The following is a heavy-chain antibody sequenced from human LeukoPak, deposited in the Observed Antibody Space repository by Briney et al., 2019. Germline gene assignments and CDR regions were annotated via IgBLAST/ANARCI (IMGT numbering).Heavy chain of an antibody. J-gene: IGHJ4*02. CDR3: ASGTIFGVPLDY. CDR1: GFTFSGDA. D-gene: IGHD3-3*01. CDR2: ISGSGGST. Sequence: GGSLRLSCAPPGFTFSGDAMSWVRQAPGKGLEWVSAISGSGGSTYYADSVKGRFTISRDNSKNTLYLQITSLRAEDTVLYYCASGTIFGVPLDYWGQGTLVTVSS. V-gene: IGHV3-23*01.